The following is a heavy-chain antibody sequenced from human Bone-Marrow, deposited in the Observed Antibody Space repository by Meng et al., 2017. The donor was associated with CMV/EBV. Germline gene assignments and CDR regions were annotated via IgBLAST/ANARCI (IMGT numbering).Heavy chain of an antibody. CDR1: GYTFSGYY. V-gene: IGHV1-2*02. CDR2: INPNSGGT. D-gene: IGHD3-16*01. J-gene: IGHJ6*02. CDR3: ARDLGGGLQYTYYYYGMDV. Sequence: ASVKVSCKASGYTFSGYYMHWVRQAPGQGLEWMGWINPNSGGTNYAQKFQGRVTMTRDTSISTAYMELSRLRSEDTAVYYCARDLGGGLQYTYYYYGMDVWGQGTTVTVSS.